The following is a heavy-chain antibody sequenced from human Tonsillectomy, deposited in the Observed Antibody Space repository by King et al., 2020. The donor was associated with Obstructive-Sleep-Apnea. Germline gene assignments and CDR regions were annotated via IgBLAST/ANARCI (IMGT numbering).Heavy chain of an antibody. D-gene: IGHD3-10*01. J-gene: IGHJ4*02. Sequence: VQLVESGGGVVQPGRSLRLSCAASGFTFSSYGMHWVRQAPGKGLEWVAFIRYDGSNKDYADSVKGRFTISRDNSNITLYLQMNSLRAEDTAVYYCATPADYYGSGSYDYWGQGTLVTVSS. CDR3: ATPADYYGSGSYDY. CDR1: GFTFSSYG. CDR2: IRYDGSNK. V-gene: IGHV3-30*02.